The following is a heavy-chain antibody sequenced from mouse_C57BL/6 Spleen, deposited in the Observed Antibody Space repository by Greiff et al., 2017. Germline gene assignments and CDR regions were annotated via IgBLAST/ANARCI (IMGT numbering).Heavy chain of an antibody. CDR2: IDPENGDT. CDR3: ARGLYYGNYDFDY. J-gene: IGHJ2*01. CDR1: GFNIKDDY. V-gene: IGHV14-4*01. Sequence: VQLQQSGAELVRPGASVKLSCTASGFNIKDDYMHWVKQRPEQGLEWIGWIDPENGDTEYASKFQGKATITADTSSNTAYLQLSSLTSEDPAVYYCARGLYYGNYDFDYWGQGTTLTVSS. D-gene: IGHD2-1*01.